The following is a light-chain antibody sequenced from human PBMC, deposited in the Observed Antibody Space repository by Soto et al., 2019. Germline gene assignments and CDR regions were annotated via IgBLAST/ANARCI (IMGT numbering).Light chain of an antibody. Sequence: EIVMTQAPGTLSLSPGERATLSCRASQSVSSNYLAWYQRKPGQAPRLLIYGASSRATDIPRRFSGSGSGTDFTLTITRLEPEDFAVYYCQKYGSSPPTLGLGTKVEVK. CDR2: GAS. J-gene: IGKJ1*01. V-gene: IGKV3-20*01. CDR3: QKYGSSPPT. CDR1: QSVSSNY.